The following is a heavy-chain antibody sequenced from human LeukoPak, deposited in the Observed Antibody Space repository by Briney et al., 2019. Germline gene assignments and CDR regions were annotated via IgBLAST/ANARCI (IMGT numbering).Heavy chain of an antibody. Sequence: GGSLRLSCAASGFTFSSYGMSWVRQAPGKGLEWFSAIGGRDGSTYYADSVKGRFTISRDNSKNTLYVQMNSLRAEDTAVYYCAKGHYYSSGSLDYWGQGTLVTVSS. J-gene: IGHJ4*02. D-gene: IGHD3-10*01. CDR3: AKGHYYSSGSLDY. CDR1: GFTFSSYG. V-gene: IGHV3-23*01. CDR2: IGGRDGST.